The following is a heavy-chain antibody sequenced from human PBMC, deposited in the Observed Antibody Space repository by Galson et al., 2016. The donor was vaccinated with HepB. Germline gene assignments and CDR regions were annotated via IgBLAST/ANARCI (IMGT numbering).Heavy chain of an antibody. CDR1: GYTFTMYG. J-gene: IGHJ4*02. CDR2: ISTYDGNT. Sequence: SVKVSCKASGYTFTMYGISWVRQAPGQGLEWMGWISTYDGNTNYAQKLQGRVTMTTDTSTSTAYMELRNLRSDDTAVYYCARHGPISTWFESYLYFDFWGQGILVTVS. CDR3: ARHGPISTWFESYLYFDF. V-gene: IGHV1-18*01. D-gene: IGHD6-13*01.